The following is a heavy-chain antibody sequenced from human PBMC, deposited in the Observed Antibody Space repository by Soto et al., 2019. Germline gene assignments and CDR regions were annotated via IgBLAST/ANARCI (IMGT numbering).Heavy chain of an antibody. CDR1: GFTFSSYA. Sequence: QVQLVESGGGVVQPGRSLRLSCAASGFTFSSYAMHWVRQAPGKGLEWVAVISYDGSNKYYADSVKGRFTISRDNSKNTLYLQMNSLRAEDTAVYYCARDTRVGYSSSWASAEYFQHWGQGTLVTVSS. D-gene: IGHD6-13*01. V-gene: IGHV3-30-3*01. CDR2: ISYDGSNK. CDR3: ARDTRVGYSSSWASAEYFQH. J-gene: IGHJ1*01.